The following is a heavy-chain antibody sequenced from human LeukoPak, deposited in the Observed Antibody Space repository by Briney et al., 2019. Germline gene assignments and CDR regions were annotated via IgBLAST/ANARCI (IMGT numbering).Heavy chain of an antibody. CDR3: ARRPSSLYCSSTSCSFDY. D-gene: IGHD2-2*01. CDR1: GGSFSGYY. J-gene: IGHJ4*02. Sequence: SGTLSLTCAVYGGSFSGYYWSWIRQPPGKGLEWIGEINHSGSTNYNPSLKSRVTISVDTSKNQFSLKLSSVTAADTAVYYCARRPSSLYCSSTSCSFDYWGQGTLVTVSS. CDR2: INHSGST. V-gene: IGHV4-34*01.